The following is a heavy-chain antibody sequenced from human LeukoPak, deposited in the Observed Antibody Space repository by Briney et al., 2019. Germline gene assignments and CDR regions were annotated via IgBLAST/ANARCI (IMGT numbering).Heavy chain of an antibody. V-gene: IGHV4-34*01. CDR2: INHSGST. D-gene: IGHD6-13*01. CDR3: ARGLYSSSWYGESYYYYGMDV. Sequence: SSETLSLTCAVYGGSFSGYYWSWIRQPPGKGLEWIGEINHSGSTNYNPSLKSRVTISVDTSKNQFSLKLSSVTAADTAVYYCARGLYSSSWYGESYYYYGMDVWGQGTTVTVSS. J-gene: IGHJ6*02. CDR1: GGSFSGYY.